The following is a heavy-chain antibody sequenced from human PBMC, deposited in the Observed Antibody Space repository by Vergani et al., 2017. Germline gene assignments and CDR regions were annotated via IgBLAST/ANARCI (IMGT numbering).Heavy chain of an antibody. V-gene: IGHV3-48*01. CDR1: GFTFSSYS. CDR2: ISSSSSTI. CDR3: VKASGSTGSGAFDI. J-gene: IGHJ3*02. Sequence: EVQLVESGGGLVQPGGSLRLSCAASGFTFSSYSMNWVRQAPGKGLEWVSYISSSSSTIYYADSVKGRFTISRDNAKNSLYLQMNSLRVEDTAVYYCVKASGSTGSGAFDIWGQGTMVTVSS. D-gene: IGHD1-26*01.